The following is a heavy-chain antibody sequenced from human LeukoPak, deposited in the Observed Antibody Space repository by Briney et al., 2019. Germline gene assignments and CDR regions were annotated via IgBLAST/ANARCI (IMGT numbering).Heavy chain of an antibody. CDR2: IWYDGSNK. CDR1: GFTFSSYG. CDR3: ARGLTTVTTPTYYYGMDV. Sequence: GGSLRLSCAASGFTFSSYGMHWVRQAPGKGLEWVAVIWYDGSNKYYADSVKGRFTISRDNSKNTLYLQVNSLRAEDTAVYYCARGLTTVTTPTYYYGMDVWGQGTTVTVSS. D-gene: IGHD4-11*01. V-gene: IGHV3-33*01. J-gene: IGHJ6*02.